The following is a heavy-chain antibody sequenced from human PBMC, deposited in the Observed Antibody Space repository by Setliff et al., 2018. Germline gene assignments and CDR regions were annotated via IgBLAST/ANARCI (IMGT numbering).Heavy chain of an antibody. J-gene: IGHJ3*02. CDR1: GYTFTNYA. V-gene: IGHV1-3*01. D-gene: IGHD6-19*01. CDR2: FIPILGAT. Sequence: VASVKVSCKASGYTFTNYAMHWVRQAPGQRLEWLGRFIPILGATNYAQNFRGRVTMTTDMSTSTVYMELRTLRSDDTAVYFCARRPIALAGYRKGAFDIWGQGTMVTVSS. CDR3: ARRPIALAGYRKGAFDI.